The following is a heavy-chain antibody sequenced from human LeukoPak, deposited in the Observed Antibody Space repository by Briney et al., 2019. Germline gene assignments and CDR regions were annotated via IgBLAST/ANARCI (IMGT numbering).Heavy chain of an antibody. J-gene: IGHJ4*02. CDR3: ARTVYDHLYYFDY. CDR2: IYYSGST. D-gene: IGHD3-22*01. Sequence: SQTLSLTCTVSGGSISSYYWSWIRQPPGKGLEWIGYIYYSGSTNYNPSLKSRVTISVDTSKNQFSLKLSSVTAADTAVYYCARTVYDHLYYFDYWGQGTLVTVSS. CDR1: GGSISSYY. V-gene: IGHV4-59*08.